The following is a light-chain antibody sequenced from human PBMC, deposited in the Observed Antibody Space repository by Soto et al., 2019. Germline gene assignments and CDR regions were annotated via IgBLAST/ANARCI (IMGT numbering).Light chain of an antibody. J-gene: IGKJ1*01. CDR2: GAS. V-gene: IGKV3-15*01. Sequence: EIVMTQSPATLSVSPGERVTLSCRASQSVRSNLAWYQQKPGQAPRLLIYGASTRATGLPARFSGSGSGTEFTLTISSLQSEDFAVYYCQQYHNWPITFGQGTKVDIK. CDR1: QSVRSN. CDR3: QQYHNWPIT.